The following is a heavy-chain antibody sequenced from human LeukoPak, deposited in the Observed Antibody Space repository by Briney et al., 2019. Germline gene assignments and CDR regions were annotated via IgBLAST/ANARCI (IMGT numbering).Heavy chain of an antibody. CDR2: ISAYNGNT. CDR3: ARDTRSPEGSWHFDL. CDR1: GYTFTSYG. V-gene: IGHV1-18*01. D-gene: IGHD1-14*01. J-gene: IGHJ2*01. Sequence: ASVKVSCKASGYTFTSYGISWVRQAPGQGLEWMGWISAYNGNTNYAQKLQGRVTMTTDTSTSTAYMELRSLRSDDTAVYYCARDTRSPEGSWHFDLWGRGTLVTVSS.